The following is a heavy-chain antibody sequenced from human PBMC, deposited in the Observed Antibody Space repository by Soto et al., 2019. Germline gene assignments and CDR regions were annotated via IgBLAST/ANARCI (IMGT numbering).Heavy chain of an antibody. CDR1: GFTFSTYA. V-gene: IGHV3-23*01. CDR2: FTGGGRT. Sequence: EVQLLDSGGGLVQPGGSLRLSCAASGFTFSTYAMGWVRQAPGKGLEWVPTFTGGGRTFYADFVRGRFTISRDNSKNTLYLQMNSLRADDTAVYYWAKGNQGSDWGQGTLVTVSS. J-gene: IGHJ4*02. CDR3: AKGNQGSD.